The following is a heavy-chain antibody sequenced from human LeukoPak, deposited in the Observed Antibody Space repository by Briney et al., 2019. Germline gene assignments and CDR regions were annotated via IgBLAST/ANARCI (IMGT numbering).Heavy chain of an antibody. J-gene: IGHJ4*02. CDR1: GGSISSGGYY. CDR2: IYNSGST. V-gene: IGHV4-31*03. D-gene: IGHD2-8*01. CDR3: ARGYCTNGVCSSDYFDY. Sequence: SQTLSLTCTVSGGSISSGGYYWNWIRQHPGKGLEWIGYIYNSGSTYYNPSLKSRSTISVDTSKNQFSLKLSSVTAADTAAYYCARGYCTNGVCSSDYFDYWGQGTLVTVSS.